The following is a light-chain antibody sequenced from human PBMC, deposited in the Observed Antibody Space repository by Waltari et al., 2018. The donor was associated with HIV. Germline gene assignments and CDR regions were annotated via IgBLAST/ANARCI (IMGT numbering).Light chain of an antibody. Sequence: SFELTQPPSLSVSPGQTANISCSGDKMGEKYVSWYQQKSGQSPVVVIFQDKRRPSGISERFSGSNSGNTATLTISGTQPIDEADYYCQAWDRTTGVFGTGTKLTVL. J-gene: IGLJ1*01. CDR2: QDK. CDR3: QAWDRTTGV. V-gene: IGLV3-1*01. CDR1: KMGEKY.